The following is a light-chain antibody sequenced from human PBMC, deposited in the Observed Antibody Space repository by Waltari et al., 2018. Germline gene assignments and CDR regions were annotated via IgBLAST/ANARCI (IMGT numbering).Light chain of an antibody. CDR2: GAS. CDR1: QSISDS. V-gene: IGKV3D-15*01. J-gene: IGKJ1*01. CDR3: HQYKIWPEA. Sequence: EIVMTQSPATPSVSPGERATLSCTASQSISDSLGWYQQRPGQAPRLLIYGASTRATGIPARFSGSGSGTEFTLTISSLQSEDFAVYYCHQYKIWPEAFGQGTKVEIK.